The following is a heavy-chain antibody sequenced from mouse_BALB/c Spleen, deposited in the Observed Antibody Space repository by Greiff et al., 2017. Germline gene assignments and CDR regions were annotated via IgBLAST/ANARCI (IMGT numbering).Heavy chain of an antibody. J-gene: IGHJ3*01. D-gene: IGHD3-3*01. CDR3: ARRDAY. CDR2: ISSGGGST. V-gene: IGHV5-12-1*01. Sequence: EVKLEESGGGLVKPGGSLKLSCAASGFAFSSYDMSWVRQTPEKRLEWVAYISSGGGSTYYPDTVKGRFTISRDNAKNTLYLQMSSLKSEDTAMYYCARRDAYWGQGTLVTVSA. CDR1: GFAFSSYD.